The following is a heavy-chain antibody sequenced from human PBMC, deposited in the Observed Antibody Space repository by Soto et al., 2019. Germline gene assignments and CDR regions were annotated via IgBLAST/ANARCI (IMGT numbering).Heavy chain of an antibody. J-gene: IGHJ5*02. CDR3: ARGGSSSQNWFDP. Sequence: SVKVSCKASGFTFTSSAVQWVRQARGQGLEWMGGIIPIFGTANYAQKFQGRVTITADESTSTAYMELSSLRSEDTAVYYCARGGSSSQNWFDPWGQGTLVTVSS. V-gene: IGHV1-69*13. CDR1: GFTFTSSA. CDR2: IIPIFGTA. D-gene: IGHD6-13*01.